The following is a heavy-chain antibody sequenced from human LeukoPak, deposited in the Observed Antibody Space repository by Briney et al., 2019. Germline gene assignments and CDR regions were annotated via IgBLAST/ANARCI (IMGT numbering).Heavy chain of an antibody. V-gene: IGHV3-30*18. J-gene: IGHJ4*02. CDR1: GFTFSSYG. CDR3: AKVPMVRGVSFDY. CDR2: ISYDGSNK. D-gene: IGHD3-10*01. Sequence: PGGSLRLSCAASGFTFSSYGMHWVRQAPGKGLEWVAVISYDGSNKYYADSVKGRFTISRDNSKNTLYLQMNSLRAEDTAAYYCAKVPMVRGVSFDYWGQGTLVTVSS.